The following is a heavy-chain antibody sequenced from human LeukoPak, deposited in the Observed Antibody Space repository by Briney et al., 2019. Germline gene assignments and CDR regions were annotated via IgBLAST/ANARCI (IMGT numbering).Heavy chain of an antibody. V-gene: IGHV4-4*07. CDR3: AKSTYYYDTFVNAFDL. J-gene: IGHJ3*01. CDR1: GGSIRSYY. D-gene: IGHD3-22*01. Sequence: SETLSLTCTVSGGSIRSYYWSWIRQPAGKGLDWIGSIYHGGSTYYNASLRSRVTTSVDTSKIQFSLKLSSVTAADTAVYYCAKSTYYYDTFVNAFDLWGQGTVVTVSS. CDR2: IYHGGST.